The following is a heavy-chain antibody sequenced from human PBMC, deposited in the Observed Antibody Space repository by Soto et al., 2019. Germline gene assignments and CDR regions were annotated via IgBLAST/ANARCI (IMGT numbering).Heavy chain of an antibody. J-gene: IGHJ3*02. CDR1: GYTFTSYG. CDR3: ARVEEGYYGSGMSAFDI. Sequence: QVQLVQSGAEVKKPGASVKVSCKASGYTFTSYGISWVRQAPGQGLEWMGWISAYNGNTNYAQKLQGRVTMTTDTSQSXXYMELRSLRSDDTAVYYCARVEEGYYGSGMSAFDIWGQGTMVTVSS. D-gene: IGHD3-10*01. CDR2: ISAYNGNT. V-gene: IGHV1-18*01.